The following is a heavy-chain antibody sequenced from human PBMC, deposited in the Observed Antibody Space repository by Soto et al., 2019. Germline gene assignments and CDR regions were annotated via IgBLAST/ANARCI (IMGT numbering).Heavy chain of an antibody. J-gene: IGHJ6*02. Sequence: QVQLVQSGVEVKKPGASVQVSCKTSGYPFTHYGITWIRQAPGQGLEWMGWISPYNGNTNYGQTFQGRVTLSTDTSTSTVYMELRSLRSDDTAVYYFARNQSFARSYYYGIDFWGQGSTVTVSS. CDR1: GYPFTHYG. D-gene: IGHD3-10*01. V-gene: IGHV1-18*01. CDR3: ARNQSFARSYYYGIDF. CDR2: ISPYNGNT.